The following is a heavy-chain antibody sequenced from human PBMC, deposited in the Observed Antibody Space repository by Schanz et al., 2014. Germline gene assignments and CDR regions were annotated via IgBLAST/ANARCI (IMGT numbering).Heavy chain of an antibody. CDR1: GFTFDYYA. CDR3: AKDPHRDYGGKPQTFDI. D-gene: IGHD4-17*01. CDR2: ISWNSDRI. V-gene: IGHV3-9*01. J-gene: IGHJ3*02. Sequence: EVQLVESGGGLVQPGRSLRLSCAASGFTFDYYAMHWVRQAPGKGLEWVSGISWNSDRIDYADSVKGRFTISRDNAKNSLYLQMNSQRAEDTALYYCAKDPHRDYGGKPQTFDIWGQGTMVTVS.